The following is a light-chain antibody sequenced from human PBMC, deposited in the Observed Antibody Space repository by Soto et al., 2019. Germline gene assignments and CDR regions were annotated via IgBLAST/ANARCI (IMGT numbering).Light chain of an antibody. V-gene: IGKV1-5*03. J-gene: IGKJ2*01. Sequence: DIQMTQSPSTLSASIGDTVSITCRASERIANWMAWYQQRPGKAPKLLIFQGSSLRSGVPSRFSGSGYGTDFTLTITRLQPDDFAVYYCQQYNTYPYSFGQGTKLEI. CDR2: QGS. CDR3: QQYNTYPYS. CDR1: ERIANW.